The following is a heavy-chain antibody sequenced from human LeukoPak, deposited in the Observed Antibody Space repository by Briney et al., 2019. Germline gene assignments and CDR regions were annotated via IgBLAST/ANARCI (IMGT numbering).Heavy chain of an antibody. V-gene: IGHV1-46*01. J-gene: IGHJ4*02. CDR3: ARFYCSGTCYHIEY. D-gene: IGHD2-15*01. CDR1: GYSFTSYY. Sequence: GASVKVSCKTSGYSFTSYYIHWVRQAPGQGLEWMGVINPSGGSTSYTQKFQGRVTMTRDTSTSTVYMELSSLTSEDTAVYYCARFYCSGTCYHIEYWGQGILVTVSS. CDR2: INPSGGST.